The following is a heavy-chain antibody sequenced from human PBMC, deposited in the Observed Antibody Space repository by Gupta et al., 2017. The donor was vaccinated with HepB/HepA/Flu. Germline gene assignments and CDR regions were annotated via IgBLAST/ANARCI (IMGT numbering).Heavy chain of an antibody. J-gene: IGHJ1*01. CDR1: GFTFSRYA. D-gene: IGHD6-13*01. CDR2: ISRGGGTI. CDR3: AKVQDCSSWYEFQH. Sequence: EVQLLESGGGLVQPGGSLRLSCAASGFTFSRYAMSWVRQAPGKGLEWVSSISRGGGTIYYADSVKGRFTNSRDNSKNTLYLQMNSLRVEDTAVYYCAKVQDCSSWYEFQHWGQGSLVTVSS. V-gene: IGHV3-23*01.